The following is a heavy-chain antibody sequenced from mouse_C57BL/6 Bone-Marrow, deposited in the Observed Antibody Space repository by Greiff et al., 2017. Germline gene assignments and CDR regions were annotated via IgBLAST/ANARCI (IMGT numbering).Heavy chain of an antibody. CDR3: ASLITTVWGY. D-gene: IGHD1-1*01. CDR2: IISGGRYT. V-gene: IGHV5-6*01. Sequence: EVKLMESGGDLVKPGGSLKLSCAASGFPFSSFGMSWVRQTPDKRLEWVATIISGGRYTYYPDSVQGRFTSSRDNAKNTLYLQMSSLKSEDTAMYYCASLITTVWGYWGQGTTLTVSS. CDR1: GFPFSSFG. J-gene: IGHJ2*01.